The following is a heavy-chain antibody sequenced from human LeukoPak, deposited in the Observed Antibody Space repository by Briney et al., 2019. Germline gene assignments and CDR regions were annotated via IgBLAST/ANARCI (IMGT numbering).Heavy chain of an antibody. CDR3: ARGVPDYYDSSGYDDAFDI. Sequence: ASVKVSCKASGYTFTSYGISWVRQAPGQGLEWMGWISAYNGNTNYAQKLQGRVTMTTDTSTSTAYMELRSLRSDDTAVYYRARGVPDYYDSSGYDDAFDIWGQGTMVTVSS. D-gene: IGHD3-22*01. CDR1: GYTFTSYG. CDR2: ISAYNGNT. J-gene: IGHJ3*02. V-gene: IGHV1-18*01.